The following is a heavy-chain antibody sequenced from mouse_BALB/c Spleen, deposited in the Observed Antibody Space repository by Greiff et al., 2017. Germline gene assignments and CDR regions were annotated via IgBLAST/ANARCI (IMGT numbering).Heavy chain of an antibody. Sequence: EVKVVESGGGLVQPGGSLRLSCATSGFTFTDYYMSWVRQPPGKALEWLGFIRNKANGYTTEYSASVKGRFTISRDNSQSILYLQMNTLRAEDSATYYCARDKGKSGVWYPYYAMDYWGQGTSVTVSS. CDR2: IRNKANGYTT. CDR3: ARDKGKSGVWYPYYAMDY. D-gene: IGHD2-10*02. J-gene: IGHJ4*01. V-gene: IGHV7-3*02. CDR1: GFTFTDYY.